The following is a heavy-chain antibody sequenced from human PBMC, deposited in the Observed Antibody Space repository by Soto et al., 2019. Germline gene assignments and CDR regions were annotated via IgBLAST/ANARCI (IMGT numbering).Heavy chain of an antibody. J-gene: IGHJ5*02. CDR2: IHRDGRA. Sequence: PSETLSLTCAVSGGSITSGYWWSWVRQPPGQGLEFIGEIHRDGRANYNPSLKRRVTISIDTSKNQFSLKMNSVTAADTAVYYCARDIVVVPAARQEGYNWFDPWGQGTLVTVSS. V-gene: IGHV4-4*02. CDR1: GGSITSGYW. D-gene: IGHD2-2*01. CDR3: ARDIVVVPAARQEGYNWFDP.